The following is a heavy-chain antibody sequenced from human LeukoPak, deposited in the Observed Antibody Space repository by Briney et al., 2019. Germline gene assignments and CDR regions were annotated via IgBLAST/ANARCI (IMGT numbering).Heavy chain of an antibody. D-gene: IGHD6-13*01. CDR3: ARAGQQLVRLYYFDY. CDR1: GYTFTSYG. CDR2: ISAYNGNT. V-gene: IGHV1-18*01. Sequence: GASVKVSCKASGYTFTSYGISWVRQAPGQGLEWMGWISAYNGNTNYAQKLQGRVTMTTDTSTSTAYMELRSLRSDDTAVYYCARAGQQLVRLYYFDYWGQGTLVTVSS. J-gene: IGHJ4*02.